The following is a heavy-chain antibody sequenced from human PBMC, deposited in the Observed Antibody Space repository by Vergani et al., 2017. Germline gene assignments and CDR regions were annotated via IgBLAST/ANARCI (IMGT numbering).Heavy chain of an antibody. J-gene: IGHJ6*02. V-gene: IGHV3-23*01. CDR1: GFTFSSYA. CDR2: ISGSGGST. CDR3: AKDLRIISTKLRGVMGYYGMDV. D-gene: IGHD3-10*01. Sequence: EVQLLESGGGLVQPGGSLRLSCAASGFTFSSYAMSWVRQAPGKGLEWVSAISGSGGSTYYADSVKGRFTISRDNSKNTLYLQMNSLRAEDTAVYYCAKDLRIISTKLRGVMGYYGMDVWGQGTTVTVSS.